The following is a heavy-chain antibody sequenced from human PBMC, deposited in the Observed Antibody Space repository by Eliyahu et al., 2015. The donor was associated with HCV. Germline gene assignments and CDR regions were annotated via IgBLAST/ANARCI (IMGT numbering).Heavy chain of an antibody. CDR2: IIPILGIA. V-gene: IGHV1-69*04. Sequence: QVQLVQSGAEVKKPGSSVKVSCKASGGTFSSYAISWVRQAPGQGLEWMGRIIPILGIANYAQKFQGRVTITADKSTSTAYMELSSLRSEDTAVYYCAREASGSHDAFDIWGQGTMVTVSS. D-gene: IGHD1-26*01. J-gene: IGHJ3*02. CDR3: AREASGSHDAFDI. CDR1: GGTFSSYA.